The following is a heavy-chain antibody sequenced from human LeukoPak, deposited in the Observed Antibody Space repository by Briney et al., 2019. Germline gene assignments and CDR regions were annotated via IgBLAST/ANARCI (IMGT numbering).Heavy chain of an antibody. CDR1: GFTFSSYW. CDR2: IKQEGSEK. D-gene: IGHD6-6*01. Sequence: PGGSLRLSCSASGFTFSSYWMGWVRPAPGKGPEGVVNIKQEGSEKSYVDSVKSRFTISRDNAKNSLYLQMDSLRAEDTAVYFCARVYSSSSGRALDYWGQGTLVTVSS. CDR3: ARVYSSSSGRALDY. V-gene: IGHV3-7*03. J-gene: IGHJ4*02.